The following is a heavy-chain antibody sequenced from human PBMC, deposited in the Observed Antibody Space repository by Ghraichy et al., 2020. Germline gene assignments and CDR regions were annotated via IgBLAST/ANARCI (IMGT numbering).Heavy chain of an antibody. CDR1: GFTFSSHS. D-gene: IGHD5-12*01. Sequence: GGSLRLSCAASGFTFSSHSMAWVRQAPGKGLEWVSSITISGSYIFYADSVKGRFTISRDNAKNSLYLQMNSLRAEDTAVYYCARADYLTSAYSSYQRNAFDFWGQGTMVTVSS. V-gene: IGHV3-21*01. CDR2: ITISGSYI. CDR3: ARADYLTSAYSSYQRNAFDF. J-gene: IGHJ3*01.